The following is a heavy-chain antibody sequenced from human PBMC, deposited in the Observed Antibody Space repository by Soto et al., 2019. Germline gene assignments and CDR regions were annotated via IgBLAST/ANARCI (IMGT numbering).Heavy chain of an antibody. Sequence: ASVKVSCKASGYTFTSYNICWVRQAPGQGLEWMGWMNTNNGNTGYAQKFQGRVTMTRNTSISTAYMELSSLRSEDTAVYYCARERIGTPDYWGQGTLVTVSS. CDR3: ARERIGTPDY. D-gene: IGHD6-25*01. J-gene: IGHJ4*02. CDR1: GYTFTSYN. CDR2: MNTNNGNT. V-gene: IGHV1-8*01.